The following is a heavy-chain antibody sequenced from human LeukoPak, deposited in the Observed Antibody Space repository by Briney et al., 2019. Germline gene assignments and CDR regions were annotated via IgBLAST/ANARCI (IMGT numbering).Heavy chain of an antibody. J-gene: IGHJ3*02. V-gene: IGHV3-53*01. CDR3: ARNILFAFDI. D-gene: IGHD2/OR15-2a*01. CDR1: GFTFSSYA. Sequence: GGSLRLSCAASGFTFSSYAMTWVRQAPGKGLEWVSIIYNDGSTYYADSMKGRFTISRDNSKNTLYLQVNSLRAEDTAMYYCARNILFAFDIWGQGTMVTVSS. CDR2: IYNDGST.